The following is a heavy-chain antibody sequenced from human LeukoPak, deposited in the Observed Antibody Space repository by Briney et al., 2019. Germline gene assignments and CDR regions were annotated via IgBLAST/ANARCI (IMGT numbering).Heavy chain of an antibody. CDR2: IYYSGST. J-gene: IGHJ4*02. V-gene: IGHV4-59*01. CDR1: GGSISSYY. CDR3: GSIAVATGNFDY. Sequence: PSETLSLTCTVSGGSISSYYWSWIRQPPGKGLEWIGYIYYSGSTNYNPSLKSRVTISVDTSKNQFSLKLSSVTAADSAVYYGGSIAVATGNFDYWGQGTLVTVSS. D-gene: IGHD6-19*01.